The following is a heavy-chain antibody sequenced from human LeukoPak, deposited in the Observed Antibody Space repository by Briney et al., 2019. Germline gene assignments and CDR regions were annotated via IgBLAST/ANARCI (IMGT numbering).Heavy chain of an antibody. J-gene: IGHJ4*02. CDR2: IYSGGST. V-gene: IGHV3-66*01. Sequence: GGSLRLSCAASGFTVSSNYMSWVRQAPGKGLEWVSVIYSGGSTYYADSVKGRFTISRDNSENTLYLQMNSLRAEDTAVYYCARGENSPYYFDYWGQGTLVTVSS. CDR1: GFTVSSNY. CDR3: ARGENSPYYFDY. D-gene: IGHD4-23*01.